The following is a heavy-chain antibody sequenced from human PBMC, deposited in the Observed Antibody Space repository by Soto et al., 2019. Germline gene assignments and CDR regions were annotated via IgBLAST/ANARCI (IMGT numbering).Heavy chain of an antibody. CDR2: VSGSGDSATGDRT. V-gene: IGHV3-23*01. CDR1: GFTFSDYG. Sequence: LRLSCAASGFTFSDYGMSWVRQAPGKGLEWVSGVSGSGDSATGDRTYYADSVKGRFTISRDNSKNTLYLQMNSLIAEDTAVYYCAKDERGVIADYFDCWGQGTLVTVSS. J-gene: IGHJ4*01. CDR3: AKDERGVIADYFDC. D-gene: IGHD3-10*01.